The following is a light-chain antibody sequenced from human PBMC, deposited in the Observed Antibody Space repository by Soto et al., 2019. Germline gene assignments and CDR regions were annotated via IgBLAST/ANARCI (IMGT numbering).Light chain of an antibody. CDR3: QQYNNWPIT. J-gene: IGKJ5*01. CDR2: GAS. Sequence: EILMTQSPSTLSVSPGETATLSCRASQSVSSKLAWYQQKPGQAPSLLIYGASTRATDIPPRFSGSGSGTEFTLTITSLQSEDIAVYFCQQYNNWPITFGQGTRLEIK. CDR1: QSVSSK. V-gene: IGKV3-15*01.